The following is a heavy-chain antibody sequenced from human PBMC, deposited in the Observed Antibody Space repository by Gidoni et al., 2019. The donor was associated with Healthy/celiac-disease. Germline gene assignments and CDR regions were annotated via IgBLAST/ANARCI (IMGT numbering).Heavy chain of an antibody. CDR1: GGSISSYY. V-gene: IGHV4-59*01. D-gene: IGHD6-13*01. J-gene: IGHJ1*01. Sequence: QVQLQESGPGLVKPSETLSLTCTVPGGSISSYYWSWIRQPPGKGLEWIGYIYYSGSTNYNPSLKSRVTISVDTSKNQFSLKLSSVTAADTTVYYCARVLQAAAGPPEYFQHWGQGTLVTVSS. CDR2: IYYSGST. CDR3: ARVLQAAAGPPEYFQH.